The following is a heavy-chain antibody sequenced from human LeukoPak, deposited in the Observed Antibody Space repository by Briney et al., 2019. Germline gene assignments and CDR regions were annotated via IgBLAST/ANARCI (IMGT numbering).Heavy chain of an antibody. J-gene: IGHJ4*02. CDR2: IYYSGST. D-gene: IGHD3-22*01. CDR1: GGSVSSSSYY. Sequence: PSETLSLTCTVSGGSVSSSSYYWGWIRQPPGKGLEWIGSIYYSGSTYYNPSLKSRVTISVDTSKNQFSLKLSSVTAADTAVYYCARDRSRDSSGYDYWGQGTLVTVSS. CDR3: ARDRSRDSSGYDY. V-gene: IGHV4-39*07.